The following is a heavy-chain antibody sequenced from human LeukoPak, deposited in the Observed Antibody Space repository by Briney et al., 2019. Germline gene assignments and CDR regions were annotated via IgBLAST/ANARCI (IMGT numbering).Heavy chain of an antibody. V-gene: IGHV4-4*07. CDR3: ARDRDLRPHTSFDI. Sequence: SETLSLTCTVSGGSISRYYWSWIRQSAGKGLEWIRRIYASGSSGNTKYNPSLKSRVTISLDTSKNRFSLKVNSVTAADAAVYYCARDRDLRPHTSFDIWGQGTLVTVSP. CDR1: GGSISRYY. D-gene: IGHD2-21*01. CDR2: IYASGSSGNT. J-gene: IGHJ3*02.